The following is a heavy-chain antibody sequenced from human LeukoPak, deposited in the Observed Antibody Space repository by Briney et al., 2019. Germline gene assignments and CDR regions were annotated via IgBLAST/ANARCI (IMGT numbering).Heavy chain of an antibody. CDR2: VKQDGSEK. CDR1: GFTFSNFW. J-gene: IGHJ4*02. Sequence: GGSLRLSCAASGFTFSNFWMTWVRQAPGKGLEWVANVKQDGSEKSCVDSVKGRFTISRDNAKNSLYLQMNSLRVEDTAVYYCARGRGDSSSWYFDYWGQGTLVTVSS. D-gene: IGHD6-13*01. V-gene: IGHV3-7*01. CDR3: ARGRGDSSSWYFDY.